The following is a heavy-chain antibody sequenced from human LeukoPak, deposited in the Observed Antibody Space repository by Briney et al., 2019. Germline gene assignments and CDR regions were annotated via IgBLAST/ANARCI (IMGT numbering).Heavy chain of an antibody. CDR2: ISAYNGNT. V-gene: IGHV1-18*01. Sequence: GASVKVSCKASGYTFTSYAMNWVRQAPGQGLEWMGWISAYNGNTNYAQKLQGRVTMTTDTSTSTAYMELRSLRSDDTAVYYCARSNYGGYSIEFDYWGQGTLVTVSS. D-gene: IGHD4-23*01. CDR3: ARSNYGGYSIEFDY. J-gene: IGHJ4*02. CDR1: GYTFTSYA.